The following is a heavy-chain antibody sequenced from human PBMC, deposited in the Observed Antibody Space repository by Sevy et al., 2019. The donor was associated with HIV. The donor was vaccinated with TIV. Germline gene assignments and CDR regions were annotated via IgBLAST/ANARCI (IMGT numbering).Heavy chain of an antibody. CDR3: ARDHSSRWYGLDYYYYYGMDV. V-gene: IGHV3-74*01. CDR2: INSDGSST. J-gene: IGHJ6*02. CDR1: GFTFSSYW. D-gene: IGHD6-19*01. Sequence: GGSLRLSCAASGFTFSSYWMHWVRQAPGKGLVWVSRINSDGSSTSYADTVKGRFTISRDNAKNTLYLQMNSLRAEDTAVYYCARDHSSRWYGLDYYYYYGMDVWGQGTTVTVSS.